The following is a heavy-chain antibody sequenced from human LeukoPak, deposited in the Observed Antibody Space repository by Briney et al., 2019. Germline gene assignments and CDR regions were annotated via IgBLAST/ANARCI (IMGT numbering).Heavy chain of an antibody. V-gene: IGHV4-59*01. CDR3: GTNGGGARPSDS. Sequence: SETLSLTCTVSGGSISSYYWSWIRQPPGKGLEWFGYIYYSGSTNYNPSLKSRVTISISTSKRPFRMRLSSVTAADAAEEFGGTNGGGARPSDSWGHGNLGSASP. J-gene: IGHJ4*03. CDR2: IYYSGST. CDR1: GGSISSYY. D-gene: IGHD4-23*01.